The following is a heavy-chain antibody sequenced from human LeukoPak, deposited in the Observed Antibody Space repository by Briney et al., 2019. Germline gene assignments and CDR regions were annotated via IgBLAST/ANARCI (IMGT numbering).Heavy chain of an antibody. CDR1: GFTSSAYD. J-gene: IGHJ4*02. D-gene: IGHD2-2*01. Sequence: GGSLRPSCAASGFTSSAYDMHWVRQITGGGLEWVSTSGTVGDTFYSDSVKGRFTISRENAKNSVHLQMNSLRVEDSAIYFCVRAAMPYIINGRRFDYWGQGTLVTVSS. CDR2: SGTVGDT. V-gene: IGHV3-13*04. CDR3: VRAAMPYIINGRRFDY.